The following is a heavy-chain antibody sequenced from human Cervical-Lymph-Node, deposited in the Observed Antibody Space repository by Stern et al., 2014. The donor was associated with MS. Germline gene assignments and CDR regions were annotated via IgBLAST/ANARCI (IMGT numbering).Heavy chain of an antibody. CDR1: GFSFTGYW. CDR3: ARQGMDTISGVFDS. D-gene: IGHD5-24*01. Sequence: EVQLLESGAELKKPGESLQISCQGSGFSFTGYWIGWVRQMPGKGLEWMGIIDPADSDTRYSPSFQGQVTISADKSISTAYLQWSNLKASDTAMYYCARQGMDTISGVFDSWGQGTLVTVSS. J-gene: IGHJ4*02. CDR2: IDPADSDT. V-gene: IGHV5-51*01.